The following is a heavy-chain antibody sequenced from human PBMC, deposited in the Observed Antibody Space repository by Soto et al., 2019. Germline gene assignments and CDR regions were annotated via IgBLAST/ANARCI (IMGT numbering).Heavy chain of an antibody. V-gene: IGHV1-18*04. CDR3: ARDSRNYDILTGYYSNYYGMDV. Sequence: VKVSCKASGYTSTSYGISWVRQAPGQGLEWMGWISAYNGNTNYAQKLQCRVTMTTDTSTSTAYMELRSLRSDDTAVYYCARDSRNYDILTGYYSNYYGMDVWGQGTTVTVSS. CDR1: GYTSTSYG. D-gene: IGHD3-9*01. CDR2: ISAYNGNT. J-gene: IGHJ6*02.